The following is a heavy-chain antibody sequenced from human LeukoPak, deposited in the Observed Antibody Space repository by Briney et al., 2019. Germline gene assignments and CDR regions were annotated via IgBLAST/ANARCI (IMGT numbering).Heavy chain of an antibody. V-gene: IGHV3-30*18. CDR1: GFTFSSYG. Sequence: GGSLRLSRAASGFTFSSYGMYWVRQAPGKGLEWVAVISYDGSNKYYADSVKGRFTISRDNSKNTLYLQMDSLRAEDTAVYYCAKDRRGWPHDYWGQGTLVTVSS. CDR3: AKDRRGWPHDY. J-gene: IGHJ4*02. CDR2: ISYDGSNK. D-gene: IGHD6-19*01.